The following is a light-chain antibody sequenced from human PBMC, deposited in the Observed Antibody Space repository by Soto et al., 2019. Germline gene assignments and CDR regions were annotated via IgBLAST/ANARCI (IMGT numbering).Light chain of an antibody. CDR3: QQRSAWPPSIT. CDR2: DAS. Sequence: EIVLTQSLATLSLSPGERATLSFRASQSVSSHLAWYQQKPGQAPRLLIHDASSRVTGIPDRFSGSGSGTDFTLTISSLEPEDFALYYCQQRSAWPPSITFGQGTRLEI. V-gene: IGKV3-11*01. J-gene: IGKJ5*01. CDR1: QSVSSH.